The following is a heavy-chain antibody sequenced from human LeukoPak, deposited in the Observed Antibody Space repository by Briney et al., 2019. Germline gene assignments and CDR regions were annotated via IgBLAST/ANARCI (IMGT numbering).Heavy chain of an antibody. J-gene: IGHJ4*02. D-gene: IGHD5-12*01. V-gene: IGHV3-15*01. CDR2: NKSKTEGGTT. Sequence: ARSLRLSCAASGFIFSKAWLNWVRQAPGEGREWVGRNKSKTEGGTTDYAAPVKGRITISREDSQNTVDLQISSLTAEDTAMYFCTTAYIVASTRKFGDYWGQGTLVVVSS. CDR1: GFIFSKAW. CDR3: TTAYIVASTRKFGDY.